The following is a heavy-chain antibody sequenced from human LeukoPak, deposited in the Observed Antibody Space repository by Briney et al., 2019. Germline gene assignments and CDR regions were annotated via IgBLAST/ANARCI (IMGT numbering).Heavy chain of an antibody. CDR2: INPSGGST. V-gene: IGHV1-46*01. CDR3: ARGASPYYYDSSGYQGGGHDY. D-gene: IGHD3-22*01. CDR1: GYTFTSYY. Sequence: ASVKVSCKASGYTFTSYYMHWVRQAPGQGLEWMGIINPSGGSTSYAQKFQGRVTMTRDTSTSTVYMELSSLRSEDTAVYYCARGASPYYYDSSGYQGGGHDYWGQGTLVTVSS. J-gene: IGHJ4*02.